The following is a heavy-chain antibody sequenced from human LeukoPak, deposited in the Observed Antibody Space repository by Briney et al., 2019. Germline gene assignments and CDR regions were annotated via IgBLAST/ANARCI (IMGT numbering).Heavy chain of an antibody. D-gene: IGHD5-24*01. CDR3: ARASGGEWLQFLGTGLYYFDY. CDR2: INPNSGGT. J-gene: IGHJ4*02. CDR1: GYTFTGYY. V-gene: IGHV1-2*02. Sequence: ASVKVSCKASGYTFTGYYMHWVRQAPGQGLEWMGWINPNSGGTNYAQKFQGRVTMTRDTTISTAYMELSRLRSDDTAVYYCARASGGEWLQFLGTGLYYFDYWGQGTLVTVSS.